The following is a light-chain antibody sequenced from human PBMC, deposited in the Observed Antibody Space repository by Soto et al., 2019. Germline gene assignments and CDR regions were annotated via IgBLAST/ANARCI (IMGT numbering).Light chain of an antibody. CDR2: DAS. CDR3: QQYENLPLT. J-gene: IGKJ4*01. CDR1: QDIKNY. V-gene: IGKV1-33*01. Sequence: DIQMTQSPSSLSASVGDRVTITCQASQDIKNYLNWYQQKPGKAPKLLIYDASNLQTGVPSRFSGRGFGTDFTVTISSLQPEDIATYYCQQYENLPLTFGGGTKVDIK.